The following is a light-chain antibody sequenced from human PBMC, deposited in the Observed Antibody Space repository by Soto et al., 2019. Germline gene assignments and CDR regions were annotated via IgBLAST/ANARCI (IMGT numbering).Light chain of an antibody. Sequence: DIQMTQSPSTLSASVGDRVTITCRASQSISPWLAWYQQKPGKVPKLLIYKTSLLERGVPSRFSGSGSGTDFTLTISSRQLDDSATYYCQQYTGYMLTFGGGTKVEIK. CDR1: QSISPW. V-gene: IGKV1-5*03. CDR2: KTS. J-gene: IGKJ4*01. CDR3: QQYTGYMLT.